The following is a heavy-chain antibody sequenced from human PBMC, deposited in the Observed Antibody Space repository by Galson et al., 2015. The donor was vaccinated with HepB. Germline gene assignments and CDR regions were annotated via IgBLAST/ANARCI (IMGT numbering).Heavy chain of an antibody. V-gene: IGHV3-73*01. D-gene: IGHD6-13*01. CDR2: IGSKANSYAT. J-gene: IGHJ4*02. CDR1: GFTFSGSA. CDR3: TRMGDLSGYSSL. Sequence: SLRLSCAASGFTFSGSAIHWVRQASGRGLEWIGRIGSKANSYATAYVESVRGRFTISRDDSKNTAFLQLNSLKTDDTAVYYCTRMGDLSGYSSLWGQGTLVTVSS.